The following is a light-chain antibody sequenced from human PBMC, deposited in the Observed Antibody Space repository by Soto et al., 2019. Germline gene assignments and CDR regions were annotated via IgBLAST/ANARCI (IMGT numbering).Light chain of an antibody. CDR3: QQCSQFPLT. J-gene: IGKJ4*01. CDR2: DAF. Sequence: EIVLTQSPATLSLSPGERATLSCRASQSIGTSLDWYQQKPGQVPRLLIFDAFDRATGMTDRFSGSGSGTDFTLTISNLQPGDFAVYYCQQCSQFPLTFGGGTKVEIK. V-gene: IGKV3-11*01. CDR1: QSIGTS.